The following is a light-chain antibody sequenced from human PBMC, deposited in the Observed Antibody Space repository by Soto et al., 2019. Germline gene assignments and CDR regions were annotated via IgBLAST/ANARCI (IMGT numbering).Light chain of an antibody. CDR2: SAT. J-gene: IGKJ5*01. CDR3: QQFYSAPVT. CDR1: QTIKNS. V-gene: IGKV1-39*01. Sequence: DIQMSQSPYSLGASVGDTVTITCRASQTIKNSLSWYQQKPGRAPNLLLYSATSLESGVPSRFRGSKSGTDFTLTITGLQPEDFATYFCQQFYSAPVTFGQGTRLE.